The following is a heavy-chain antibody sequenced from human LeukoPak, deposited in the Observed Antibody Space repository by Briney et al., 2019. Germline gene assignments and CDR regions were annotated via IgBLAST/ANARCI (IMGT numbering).Heavy chain of an antibody. V-gene: IGHV3-7*05. D-gene: IGHD1-14*01. CDR3: AREKNLGT. J-gene: IGHJ4*02. CDR1: GFTFGSYW. Sequence: GGSLRLSCAASGFTFGSYWMSWVRQAPGKRLEWVATIKEDGSDKYYVDTVKGRFTISRDNVKNSVYLQMNSLRAEDTAVYYCAREKNLGTWGQGTLVTVSS. CDR2: IKEDGSDK.